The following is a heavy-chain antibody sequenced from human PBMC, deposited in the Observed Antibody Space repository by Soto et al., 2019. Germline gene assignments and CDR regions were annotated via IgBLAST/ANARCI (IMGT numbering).Heavy chain of an antibody. V-gene: IGHV1-24*01. D-gene: IGHD2-2*01. Sequence: GASVKVSCKVSGYTLTELSMHWVRQAPGKGLEWMGGFDPEDGETIYAQKFQGRVTMTEDTSTDTAYMELSSLRSEGTAVYYGATDTSRVGVPAAPTYGMDVWGQGTTVTVSS. CDR2: FDPEDGET. CDR1: GYTLTELS. J-gene: IGHJ6*02. CDR3: ATDTSRVGVPAAPTYGMDV.